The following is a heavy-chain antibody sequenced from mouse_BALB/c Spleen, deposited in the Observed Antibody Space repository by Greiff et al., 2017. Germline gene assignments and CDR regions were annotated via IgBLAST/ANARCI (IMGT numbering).Heavy chain of an antibody. J-gene: IGHJ2*01. CDR3: TRSSFTTEDY. Sequence: QVQLQQSGAELVKPGASVKLSCKASGYTFTSYYMYWVKQRPGQGLEWIGEINPSNGGTNFNEKFKSKATLTVDKSSSTAYMQLSSLTSEDSAVYYSTRSSFTTEDYWGQGTTLTVSS. V-gene: IGHV1S81*02. CDR1: GYTFTSYY. D-gene: IGHD1-1*01. CDR2: INPSNGGT.